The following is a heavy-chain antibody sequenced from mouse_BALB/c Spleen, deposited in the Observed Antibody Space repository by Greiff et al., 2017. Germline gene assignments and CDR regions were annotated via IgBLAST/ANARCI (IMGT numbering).Heavy chain of an antibody. J-gene: IGHJ3*01. CDR1: GFNIKDTY. CDR2: IDPANGNT. CDR3: ASPRSFAY. Sequence: EVMLVESGAELVKPGASVKLSCTASGFNIKDTYMHWVKQRPEQGLEWIGRIDPANGNTKYDPKFQGKATITADTSSNTAYLQLSSLTSEDTAVYYCASPRSFAYWGQGTLVTVSA. V-gene: IGHV14-3*02.